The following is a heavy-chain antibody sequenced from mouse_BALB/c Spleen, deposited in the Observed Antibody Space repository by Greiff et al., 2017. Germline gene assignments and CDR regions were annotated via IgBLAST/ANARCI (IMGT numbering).Heavy chain of an antibody. CDR3: ARDGNGY. V-gene: IGHV5-17*02. CDR2: ISSGSSTI. CDR1: GFTFSSFG. D-gene: IGHD2-1*01. Sequence: EVHLVESGGGLVKPGGSLKLSCAASGFTFSSFGMHWVRQAPEKGLEWVAYISSGSSTIYYADTVKGRFTISRDNPKNTLFLQMTSLRSEDTAMYYCARDGNGYWGQGTTLTVSS. J-gene: IGHJ2*01.